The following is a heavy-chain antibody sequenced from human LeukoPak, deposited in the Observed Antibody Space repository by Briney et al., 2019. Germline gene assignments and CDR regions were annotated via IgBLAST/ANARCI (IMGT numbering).Heavy chain of an antibody. CDR3: ARSVAGPDRRQYYYYYMDV. D-gene: IGHD6-19*01. V-gene: IGHV4-59*01. CDR1: GGSISNYY. J-gene: IGHJ6*03. Sequence: PSETLSLTCSVSGGSISNYYWSWIRQPPGKGLEWIGYIYYSGSTNYNPSLKSRVTISVDTSKNQFSLKLSSVTAADTAVYYCARSVAGPDRRQYYYYYMDVWGKGTTVTVSS. CDR2: IYYSGST.